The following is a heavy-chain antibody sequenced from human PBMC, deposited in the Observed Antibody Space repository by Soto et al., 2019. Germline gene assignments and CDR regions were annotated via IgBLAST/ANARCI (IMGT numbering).Heavy chain of an antibody. J-gene: IGHJ1*01. Sequence: QVQLQQWGAGLLKPSETLSLTCAVYGGSFSGYYWSWIRQPPGKGLEWIGAINHSGSTNYNPSLKSRATIPVDTSKNHFSLKLSSVNAADTAVYYCARGRRIAAAGRQYFQHWGQGTLGTVSS. CDR1: GGSFSGYY. CDR2: INHSGST. V-gene: IGHV4-34*01. D-gene: IGHD6-13*01. CDR3: ARGRRIAAAGRQYFQH.